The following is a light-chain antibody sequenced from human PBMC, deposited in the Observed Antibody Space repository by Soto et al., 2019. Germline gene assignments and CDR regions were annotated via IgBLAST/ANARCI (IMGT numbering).Light chain of an antibody. CDR2: GAS. Sequence: GLTQSPGSLSLSPGERATLSCRAGQSVSSSDLGWYQQKPGQAPRLLIYGASSRATGIPDRFSGSGSGTDFTLTISRLEPEDFAVYYCQQYGSSPPWTFGQGTKVDTK. J-gene: IGKJ1*01. V-gene: IGKV3-20*01. CDR3: QQYGSSPPWT. CDR1: QSVSSSD.